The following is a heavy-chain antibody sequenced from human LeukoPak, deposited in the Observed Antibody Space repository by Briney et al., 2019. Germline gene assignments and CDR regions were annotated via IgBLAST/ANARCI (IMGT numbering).Heavy chain of an antibody. V-gene: IGHV4-59*01. CDR2: IYYSGST. CDR3: ARDHYGSGWGNWFDP. CDR1: GGSISSYY. J-gene: IGHJ5*02. D-gene: IGHD3-10*01. Sequence: PSETLSLTCTVSGGSISSYYWSWIRQPPGKGLEWIGYIYYSGSTNYNPSLKSRVTISVDTSKNQFSLKLSSVTAADTAVYYCARDHYGSGWGNWFDPWGQGTLVTVSS.